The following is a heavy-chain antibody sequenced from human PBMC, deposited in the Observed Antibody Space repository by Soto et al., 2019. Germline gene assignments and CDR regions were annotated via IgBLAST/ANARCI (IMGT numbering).Heavy chain of an antibody. Sequence: NPSETLSLTCAVYGGSFSGYYWSWIRQPPGEGLEWIGEINHSGSTNYNPSLKSRVTISVDKSKNQFSLKLSSVTAADTAVYYCASRGYSYGYYFDYWGQGTLVTVSS. CDR2: INHSGST. V-gene: IGHV4-34*01. D-gene: IGHD5-18*01. CDR3: ASRGYSYGYYFDY. CDR1: GGSFSGYY. J-gene: IGHJ4*02.